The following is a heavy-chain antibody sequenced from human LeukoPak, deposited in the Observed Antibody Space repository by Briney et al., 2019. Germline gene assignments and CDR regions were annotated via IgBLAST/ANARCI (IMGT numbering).Heavy chain of an antibody. Sequence: EASVKVSCKASGYTFTDHYFHWVRQAPGQGLEWMGWIDCNSGGTRYGQNFQGRVALTRDTSINTAYMELSSLKSDDTAVYYCARDLVIGISGGFYSYMDVWGKGTTVTVSS. CDR1: GYTFTDHY. CDR3: ARDLVIGISGGFYSYMDV. CDR2: IDCNSGGT. D-gene: IGHD2/OR15-2a*01. J-gene: IGHJ6*03. V-gene: IGHV1-2*02.